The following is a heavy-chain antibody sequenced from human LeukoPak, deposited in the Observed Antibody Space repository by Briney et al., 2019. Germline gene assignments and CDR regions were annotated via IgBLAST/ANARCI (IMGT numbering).Heavy chain of an antibody. CDR3: AKDPQEKIVVVPAGGWFDP. D-gene: IGHD2-2*01. CDR1: GFTFSSYA. V-gene: IGHV3-23*01. CDR2: ISGSGGST. Sequence: GGSLRLSCAASGFTFSSYAMSWVRQAPGKGLEWVSAISGSGGSTYYADSVKGRFTISRDNSKNTLYLQMNSLRAEDTAVYYCAKDPQEKIVVVPAGGWFDPWGQGTLVTVSS. J-gene: IGHJ5*02.